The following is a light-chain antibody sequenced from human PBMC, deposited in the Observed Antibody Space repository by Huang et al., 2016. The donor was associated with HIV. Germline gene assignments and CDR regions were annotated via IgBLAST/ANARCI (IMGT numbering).Light chain of an antibody. CDR2: DAS. CDR3: QQYDNWPPFT. V-gene: IGKV3-15*01. J-gene: IGKJ3*01. Sequence: EIVMTQSPGTLSVSPGERATLSCRARQSVRSNLAWYQQKPGQAPRLLIYDASTRATGVPAMCSGSGSGTQFTLSISSLQSEDFAVYYCQQYDNWPPFTFGPGTKVDIK. CDR1: QSVRSN.